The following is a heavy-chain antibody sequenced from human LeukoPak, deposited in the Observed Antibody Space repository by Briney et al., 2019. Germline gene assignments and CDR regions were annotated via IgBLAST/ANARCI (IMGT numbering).Heavy chain of an antibody. D-gene: IGHD3-10*01. V-gene: IGHV4-31*03. Sequence: SETLSLTCTVSGGSISSGGYYWSWIRQHPGKGLEWIGYIYYSGSTYYNPSLKSRVTISVDTSKDQFSLKLSSVTAADTAVYYCARDLRAGLWFGNGGYWGQGTLVTVSS. CDR1: GGSISSGGYY. CDR2: IYYSGST. CDR3: ARDLRAGLWFGNGGY. J-gene: IGHJ4*02.